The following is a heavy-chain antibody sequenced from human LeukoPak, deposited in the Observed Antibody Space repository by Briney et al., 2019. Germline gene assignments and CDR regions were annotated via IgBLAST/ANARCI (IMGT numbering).Heavy chain of an antibody. D-gene: IGHD2-2*01. J-gene: IGHJ3*02. V-gene: IGHV3-23*01. CDR3: AKDGSKGYCSSTSCPDLAFDI. CDR2: ISGSGGST. Sequence: GGSLRLSCAASGFTFSSYAMSWFRQAPGKGLEWVSAISGSGGSTYYADSVKGRFTISRDNSKNTLYLQMNSLRAEDTAVYYCAKDGSKGYCSSTSCPDLAFDIWGQGTMVTVSS. CDR1: GFTFSSYA.